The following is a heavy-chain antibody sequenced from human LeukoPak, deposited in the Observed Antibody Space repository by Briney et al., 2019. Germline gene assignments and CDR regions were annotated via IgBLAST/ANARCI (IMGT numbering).Heavy chain of an antibody. V-gene: IGHV4-59*01. CDR1: GGSISSYY. Sequence: SETLSLTCTVSGGSISSYYWSWIRQPPGKGLEWIGYIYYSGSTNYNPSLKSRVTISVDTSQNQFSLKLSSVTAADTAVYYCARDRIVVVPAAGTDYYYYYGMDVWGPGTTVTVSS. J-gene: IGHJ6*02. D-gene: IGHD2-2*01. CDR2: IYYSGST. CDR3: ARDRIVVVPAAGTDYYYYYGMDV.